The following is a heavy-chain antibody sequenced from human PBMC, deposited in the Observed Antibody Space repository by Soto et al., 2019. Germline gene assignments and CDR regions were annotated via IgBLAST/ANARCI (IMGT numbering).Heavy chain of an antibody. Sequence: GGSLRLSCAASGFTFSSYGMHWVRQAPGKGLEWVAVISYDGTNNYYTESVKGRFTISRDNSKNTLFLQMNSLRAEDTAVYFCARDPYCGGDCYSPPYWGQGTLVTVSS. D-gene: IGHD2-21*02. CDR2: ISYDGTNN. J-gene: IGHJ4*02. CDR1: GFTFSSYG. CDR3: ARDPYCGGDCYSPPY. V-gene: IGHV3-30*03.